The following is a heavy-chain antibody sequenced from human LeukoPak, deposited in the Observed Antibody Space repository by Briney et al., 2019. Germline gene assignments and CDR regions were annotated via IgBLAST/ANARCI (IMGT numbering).Heavy chain of an antibody. J-gene: IGHJ3*02. D-gene: IGHD3-16*01. CDR2: ISGSGTTT. V-gene: IGHV3-48*03. Sequence: SGGSLRLSCAASGVTFSSYDMNWVRQAPGKELEWVSYISGSGTTTYYADSVKGRFTISRDYSKNSLYLQMNSLRAEDTAVYYCARDLVSGAYTFDIWGQGTMVTVSS. CDR1: GVTFSSYD. CDR3: ARDLVSGAYTFDI.